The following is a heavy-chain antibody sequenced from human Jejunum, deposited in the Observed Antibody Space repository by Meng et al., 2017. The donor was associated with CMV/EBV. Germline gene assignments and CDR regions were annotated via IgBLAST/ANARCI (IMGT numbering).Heavy chain of an antibody. V-gene: IGHV1-46*01. CDR2: INPRSGSA. J-gene: IGHJ6*02. CDR3: ARGRYCSSSSCAGYYYYYGMDV. Sequence: TYYMHWVRQPPGQGPEWMGTINPRSGSASYAQKFQGRVTTRRDTSTSTMYMELSSLRSDDAAVYYCARGRYCSSSSCAGYYYYYGMDVWGQGTWSPSP. D-gene: IGHD2-2*01. CDR1: TYY.